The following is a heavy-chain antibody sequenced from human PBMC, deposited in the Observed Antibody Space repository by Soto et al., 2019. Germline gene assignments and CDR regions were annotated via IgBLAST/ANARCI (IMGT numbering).Heavy chain of an antibody. CDR2: VNHSGST. CDR3: ARDKITGLFDY. V-gene: IGHV4-34*01. CDR1: GGSISSYY. J-gene: IGHJ4*02. Sequence: SETLSLTCTVSGGSISSYYWTWIRQPPGTGLEWIGEVNHSGSTNYNPSLKSRVTISVDTSKNQFSLKLTSVTAADTAVYYCARDKITGLFDYWGQGTLVTVSS. D-gene: IGHD2-8*02.